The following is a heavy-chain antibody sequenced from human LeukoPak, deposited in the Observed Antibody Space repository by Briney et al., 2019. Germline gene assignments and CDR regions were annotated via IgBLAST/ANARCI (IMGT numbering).Heavy chain of an antibody. D-gene: IGHD4-17*01. CDR3: AKVYEYGDKDWFDS. V-gene: IGHV3-30*02. J-gene: IGHJ5*01. CDR2: IRYDGSNK. Sequence: GGSLRLSCGASGFTFSIYGMHWVRQAPDKGLEWVAFIRYDGSNKNYADSVKGRFTISRDNSKNTLYLPMNRLRAEERAVYYFAKVYEYGDKDWFDSWGQGTLVTVSS. CDR1: GFTFSIYG.